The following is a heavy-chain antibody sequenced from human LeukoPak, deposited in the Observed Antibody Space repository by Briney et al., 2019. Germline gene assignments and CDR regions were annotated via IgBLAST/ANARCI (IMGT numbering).Heavy chain of an antibody. J-gene: IGHJ4*02. CDR1: GGSISSYY. V-gene: IGHV4-59*08. CDR3: ARQSSGWCYFDY. D-gene: IGHD6-19*01. CDR2: IYYSGST. Sequence: SETLSLTCTVSGGSISSYYWSWIRQPPGKGLEWIGYIYYSGSTNYNPSLKSRVTISVDTSKNQFSLKLSSVTAADTAVYYCARQSSGWCYFDYWGQGTLVTVSS.